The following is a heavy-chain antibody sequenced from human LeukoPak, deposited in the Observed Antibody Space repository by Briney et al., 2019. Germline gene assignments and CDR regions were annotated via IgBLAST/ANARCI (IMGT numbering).Heavy chain of an antibody. J-gene: IGHJ3*01. Sequence: SETLSLTCTVSGGSISSYHWSWIRQPPGKGLEWIAYVYYTGRTLYNPSLESRVTISVDTSKTQFSLTVTSVTAADTAVYYCARHMSVSYDAFDLWGRGTTVTVSS. CDR1: GGSISSYH. CDR2: VYYTGRT. CDR3: ARHMSVSYDAFDL. V-gene: IGHV4-59*08. D-gene: IGHD3-10*01.